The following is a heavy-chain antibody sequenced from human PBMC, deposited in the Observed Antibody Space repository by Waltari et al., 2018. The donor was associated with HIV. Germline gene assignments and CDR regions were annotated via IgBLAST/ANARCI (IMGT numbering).Heavy chain of an antibody. J-gene: IGHJ4*02. V-gene: IGHV3-30*18. D-gene: IGHD4-17*01. CDR3: AKGEYYGDYLGH. CDR2: ISYDGSRR. CDR1: GFTFTNYG. Sequence: QLAESGGGVVQPGRSLTLSCVTSGFTFTNYGIHRVRQAAGKGLEWVAVISYDGSRRYYVDSVKGRFTISRDTSRNTQYLQMNSLRAEDTAVYYCAKGEYYGDYLGHWGQGTLVTVSS.